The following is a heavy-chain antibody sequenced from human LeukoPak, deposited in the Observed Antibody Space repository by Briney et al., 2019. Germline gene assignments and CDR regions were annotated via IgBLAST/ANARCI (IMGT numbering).Heavy chain of an antibody. Sequence: AASVKVSCKASGYTFTGYYMHWVRQAPGQGLEWMGWINPNSGGTNYAQKFQGRVTMTRDTSISTAYMELSRLRSDGTAVYYCARDDYGDYYFDYWGQGTLVTVSS. D-gene: IGHD4-17*01. CDR2: INPNSGGT. CDR3: ARDDYGDYYFDY. J-gene: IGHJ4*02. V-gene: IGHV1-2*02. CDR1: GYTFTGYY.